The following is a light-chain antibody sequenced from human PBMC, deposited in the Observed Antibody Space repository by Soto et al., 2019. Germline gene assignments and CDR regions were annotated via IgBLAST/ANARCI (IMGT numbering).Light chain of an antibody. CDR2: DVS. V-gene: IGLV2-14*03. Sequence: QSALTQPASVSGSPGQSITISCTGTSSDIGAYNYVSWYQHHPGKAPKFIIYDVSNRPSGVSDRFSGSKSGNTASLTISRLKDEDEADYYCNSYTGSSTYVFGTGTKLTVL. J-gene: IGLJ1*01. CDR1: SSDIGAYNY. CDR3: NSYTGSSTYV.